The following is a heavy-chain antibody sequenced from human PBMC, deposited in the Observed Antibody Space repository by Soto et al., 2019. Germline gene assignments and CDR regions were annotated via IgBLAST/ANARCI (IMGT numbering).Heavy chain of an antibody. V-gene: IGHV3-30*02. J-gene: IGHJ5*02. D-gene: IGHD4-17*01. CDR3: ASLRSANGGGWFGP. Sequence: SSKYYADFVKGRFTISRDNSKNTLYLQMSSLRAEDTAGYYCASLRSANGGGWFGPWGQGTLVTVSA. CDR2: SSK.